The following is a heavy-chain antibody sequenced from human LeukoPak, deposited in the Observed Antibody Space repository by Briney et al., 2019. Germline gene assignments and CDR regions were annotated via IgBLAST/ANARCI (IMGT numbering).Heavy chain of an antibody. CDR2: ISTHSGKT. Sequence: GASVKVSCKASGYTFISYDISWVRQATGQGLEWVGWISTHSGKTNYAHKVQGRVTMTTDTSTSTAYMELRSLTSDDTAIYYCARGGASSGYDYWGQGTLVTVSS. J-gene: IGHJ4*02. CDR1: GYTFISYD. V-gene: IGHV1-18*01. CDR3: ARGGASSGYDY. D-gene: IGHD5-12*01.